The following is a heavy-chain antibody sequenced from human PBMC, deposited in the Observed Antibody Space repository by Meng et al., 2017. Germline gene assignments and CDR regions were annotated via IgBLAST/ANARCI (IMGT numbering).Heavy chain of an antibody. CDR1: GGPFSSYA. CDR3: ARAGSSWFNVDY. CDR2: IIPIFGTA. J-gene: IGHJ4*02. Sequence: QVQLVQSGAGVKKPGSAVKVSCKASGGPFSSYAISWVRQAPGQGLEWMGGIIPIFGTANYAQKFQGRVTITADKSTSTAYMELSSLRSEDTAVYYCARAGSSWFNVDYWGQGTLVTVSS. V-gene: IGHV1-69*14. D-gene: IGHD6-13*01.